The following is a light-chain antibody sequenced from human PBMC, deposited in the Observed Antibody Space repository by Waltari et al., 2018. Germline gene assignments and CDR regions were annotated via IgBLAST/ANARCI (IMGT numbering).Light chain of an antibody. CDR1: QSIVVW. CDR3: LQYNSYPWT. CDR2: KAS. Sequence: DIQVTQSPSTLSASVGDRVTITCRASQSIVVWLAWYQQKPGKATRLLIYKASYLESGGPSRFSGSASGTAFTLTISGLQADDFATYYCLQYNSYPWTFGQGTTVEIK. J-gene: IGKJ1*01. V-gene: IGKV1-5*03.